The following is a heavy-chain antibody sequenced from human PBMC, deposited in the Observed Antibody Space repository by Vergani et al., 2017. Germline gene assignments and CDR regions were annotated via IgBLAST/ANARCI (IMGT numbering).Heavy chain of an antibody. CDR3: AKDLARSGAAAANFDY. CDR1: GFTFDDYA. J-gene: IGHJ4*02. V-gene: IGHV3-9*01. D-gene: IGHD6-13*01. Sequence: EVQLVESGGGLVQPGRSLRLSCAASGFTFDDYAMHWVRQAPGKGLEWVSGISWNSGSIGYADSVKGRFTISRDNAKNSLYLQMNSLRAEDTALYYCAKDLARSGAAAANFDYWGQGTLVTVSS. CDR2: ISWNSGSI.